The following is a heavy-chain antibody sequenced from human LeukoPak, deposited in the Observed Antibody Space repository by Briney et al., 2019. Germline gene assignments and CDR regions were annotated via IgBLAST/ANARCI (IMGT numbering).Heavy chain of an antibody. Sequence: SETLSLTCAVYGGSFSGYYWSWIRQPPGKGLEWIGEINHSGSTNYNPSLKSRVTISVDTSKNQFSLKLSSVTAAGTAVYYCARGPASRFDYWGQGTLVTVSS. CDR3: ARGPASRFDY. CDR1: GGSFSGYY. J-gene: IGHJ4*02. V-gene: IGHV4-34*01. CDR2: INHSGST.